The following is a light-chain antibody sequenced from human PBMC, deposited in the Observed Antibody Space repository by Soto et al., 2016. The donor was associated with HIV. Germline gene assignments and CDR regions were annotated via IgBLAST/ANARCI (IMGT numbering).Light chain of an antibody. CDR1: QSLVLSEGGTS. J-gene: IGKJ5*01. CDR3: MQGTHWPPIT. V-gene: IGKV2-30*02. Sequence: VVMTQSPLSLPVTLGQPASISCRSSQSLVLSEGGTSLNWFHQRPGQSPRRLIYKVSNRDSGVPDRFSGSGSGTDFTLKISRVEAEDVGVYYCMQGTHWPPITFGQGTRLEIK. CDR2: KVS.